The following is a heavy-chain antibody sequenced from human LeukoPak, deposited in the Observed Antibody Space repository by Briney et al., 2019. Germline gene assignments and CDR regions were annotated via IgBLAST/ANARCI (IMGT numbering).Heavy chain of an antibody. CDR3: ARTVATIIAFDI. J-gene: IGHJ3*02. CDR1: GGSISSGGYS. CDR2: IYHSGST. D-gene: IGHD5-12*01. Sequence: SETLSLTCAVSGGSISSGGYSWSWIRQPPGKGLEWIGYIYHSGSTYYNPSLKSRVTISVDRSKNQFSLKLGSVTAADTAVYYCARTVATIIAFDIWGQGTMVTVSS. V-gene: IGHV4-30-2*01.